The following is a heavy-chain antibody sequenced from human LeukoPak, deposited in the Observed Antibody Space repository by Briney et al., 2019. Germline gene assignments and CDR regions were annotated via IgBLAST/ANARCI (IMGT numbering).Heavy chain of an antibody. V-gene: IGHV1-69*05. Sequence: SVKVSCKASGGTFSSYAISWVRQALGQGLEWMGGIIPIFGTPNYAQKFQGRVTITTDESTSTAYMELSSLRSEDTAVYYCARVPMVRGVIRPNWFDPWGQGTLVTLSS. J-gene: IGHJ5*02. CDR2: IIPIFGTP. D-gene: IGHD3-10*01. CDR1: GGTFSSYA. CDR3: ARVPMVRGVIRPNWFDP.